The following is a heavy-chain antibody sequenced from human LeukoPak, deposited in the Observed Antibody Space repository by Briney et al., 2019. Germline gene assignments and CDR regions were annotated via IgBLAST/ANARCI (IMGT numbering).Heavy chain of an antibody. Sequence: SETLSLTCIVSGGSISFYYWSWIRQPPGKGLEWIGYIYYTGSTNYNPSLKSRVTISLDTSKKQFSLKLNSVTAADTAVYYCARAPSYSSSWYTYYYMDVWGKGTTVTISS. CDR1: GGSISFYY. V-gene: IGHV4-59*01. CDR3: ARAPSYSSSWYTYYYMDV. J-gene: IGHJ6*03. CDR2: IYYTGST. D-gene: IGHD6-13*01.